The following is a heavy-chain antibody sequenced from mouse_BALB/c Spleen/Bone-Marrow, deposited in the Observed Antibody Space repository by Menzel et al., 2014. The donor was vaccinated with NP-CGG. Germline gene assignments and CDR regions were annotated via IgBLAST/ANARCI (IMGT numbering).Heavy chain of an antibody. CDR3: ASYYYGSAWFAY. CDR1: GFNIKDTY. Sequence: VQLQQSGAELVKPGASVKLSCTASGFNIKDTYMHWVKQRPEQGLELIGRIDPANGNTKYDPKFQGKATITADTSSNTAYLQLSSLTSEDTAVYYCASYYYGSAWFAYWGQGTLVTVSA. D-gene: IGHD1-1*01. J-gene: IGHJ3*01. V-gene: IGHV14-3*02. CDR2: IDPANGNT.